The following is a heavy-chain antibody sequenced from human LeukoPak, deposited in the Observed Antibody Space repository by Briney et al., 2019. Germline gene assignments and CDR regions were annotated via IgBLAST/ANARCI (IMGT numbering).Heavy chain of an antibody. CDR1: GGSISSYY. Sequence: LSLTCTVSGGSISSYYWSWIRQPPGKGLEWVSGISWNSGSIGYADSVKGRFTISRDNAKNSLYLQMNSLRAEDTALYYCAKMHNWNYFDYWGQGTLVTVSS. D-gene: IGHD1-20*01. CDR3: AKMHNWNYFDY. CDR2: ISWNSGSI. V-gene: IGHV3-9*01. J-gene: IGHJ4*02.